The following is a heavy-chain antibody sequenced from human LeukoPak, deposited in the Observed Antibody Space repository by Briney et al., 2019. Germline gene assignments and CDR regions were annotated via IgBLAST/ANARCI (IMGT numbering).Heavy chain of an antibody. CDR2: IYYSGST. CDR1: GGSISSYY. Sequence: SETLSHTCTVSGGSISSYYWSWIRQPPGKGLEWIGYIYYSGSTNYNPSLKSRVTISVDTSKNQFSLKLSSVTAADTAVYYCASTQIIVGATDNWFDPWGQGTLVTVSS. J-gene: IGHJ5*02. CDR3: ASTQIIVGATDNWFDP. D-gene: IGHD1-26*01. V-gene: IGHV4-59*01.